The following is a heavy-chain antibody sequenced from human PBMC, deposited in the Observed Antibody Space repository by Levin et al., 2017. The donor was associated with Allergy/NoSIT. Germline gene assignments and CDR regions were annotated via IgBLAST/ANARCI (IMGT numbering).Heavy chain of an antibody. CDR2: IKQDGSDK. CDR1: GFTFTNYL. V-gene: IGHV3-7*01. D-gene: IGHD3-22*01. Sequence: GESLKISCAASGFTFTNYLMSWVRQAPGKGLDWVANIKQDGSDKYYVDSVKGRFTISRDNAKNSLYLQMNSLRAEDTAVYYCAVDMDSSGYYVYWGQGTLVTVSS. CDR3: AVDMDSSGYYVY. J-gene: IGHJ4*02.